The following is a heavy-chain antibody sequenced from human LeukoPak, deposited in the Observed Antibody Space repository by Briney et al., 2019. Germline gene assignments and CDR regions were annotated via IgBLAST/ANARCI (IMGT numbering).Heavy chain of an antibody. Sequence: GGSLRLSCAASGFTFSSYSMNWVRQAPGKGLEWVSSISSSSSYIYYADSVKGRFTISSDNAKNSLYLQMNSLRAEDTAVYYCASPLGYSSGWVNWGQGTLVTVSS. CDR3: ASPLGYSSGWVN. V-gene: IGHV3-21*01. CDR2: ISSSSSYI. CDR1: GFTFSSYS. J-gene: IGHJ4*02. D-gene: IGHD6-19*01.